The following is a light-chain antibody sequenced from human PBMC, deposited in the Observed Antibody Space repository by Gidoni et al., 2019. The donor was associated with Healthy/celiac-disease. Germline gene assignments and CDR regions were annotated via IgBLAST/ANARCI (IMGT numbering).Light chain of an antibody. Sequence: DIQMTQSPSSLSASVGDRVTITCRASQSISSYLNWYQQKPGKAPKLLIYAASSLQSGVPSRFSGSGSGTDFTLTISSLQPEDFATYYCQQSYSTHRPFXQXTKLEIK. CDR3: QQSYSTHRP. CDR2: AAS. CDR1: QSISSY. V-gene: IGKV1-39*01. J-gene: IGKJ2*01.